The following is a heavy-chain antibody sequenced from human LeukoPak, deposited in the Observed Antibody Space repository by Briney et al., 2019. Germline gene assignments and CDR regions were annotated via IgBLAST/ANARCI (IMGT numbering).Heavy chain of an antibody. J-gene: IGHJ6*03. CDR3: ARGTPFWSGYSHYYYMDV. CDR1: GGTFSSYA. V-gene: IGHV1-18*01. Sequence: ASVKVSCKASGGTFSSYAISWVRQAPGQGLEWMGWISAYNGNTNYAQKLQGRVTMTTDTSTSTAYMELRSLRSDDTAVYYCARGTPFWSGYSHYYYMDVWGKGTTVTVSS. CDR2: ISAYNGNT. D-gene: IGHD3-3*01.